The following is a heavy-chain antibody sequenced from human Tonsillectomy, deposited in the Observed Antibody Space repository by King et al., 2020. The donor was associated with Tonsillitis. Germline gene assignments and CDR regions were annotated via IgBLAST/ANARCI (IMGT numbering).Heavy chain of an antibody. J-gene: IGHJ4*02. V-gene: IGHV3-23*04. CDR1: GFTFRSYT. Sequence: VQLVESGGAWIQPGGSLRLSCAASGFTFRSYTMTWVRQAPGKGLEWISALTDSGSRTFYADSVRGRFIISRDNSKNTLFLQMNSLRAEDTAVYYCAQGQLTGDYDTYFDYWGQGTLVTVSS. CDR2: LTDSGSRT. CDR3: AQGQLTGDYDTYFDY. D-gene: IGHD3-9*01.